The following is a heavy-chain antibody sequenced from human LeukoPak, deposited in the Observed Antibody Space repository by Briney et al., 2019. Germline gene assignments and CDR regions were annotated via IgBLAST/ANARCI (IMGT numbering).Heavy chain of an antibody. CDR1: GFTFDDYA. Sequence: GGSLRLSCAASGFTFDDYAMHWVRQAPGKGLEWVSGISWNSGSIGYADSVKGRFTISRDNAKNSLYLQMNSLRAEDTALYYCAKGLLNYDILTGYFDYWGQGTLVTVSP. D-gene: IGHD3-9*01. J-gene: IGHJ4*02. CDR3: AKGLLNYDILTGYFDY. CDR2: ISWNSGSI. V-gene: IGHV3-9*01.